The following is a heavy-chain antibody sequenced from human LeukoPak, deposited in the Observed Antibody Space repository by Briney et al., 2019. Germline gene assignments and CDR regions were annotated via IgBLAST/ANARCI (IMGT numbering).Heavy chain of an antibody. CDR2: ASAYNGNT. CDR3: ARVHGYCSTTSCLDY. V-gene: IGHV1-18*01. CDR1: GYTFTSYG. D-gene: IGHD2-2*01. J-gene: IGHJ4*02. Sequence: ASVKVSCKASGYTFTSYGISWVRQAPGQGLEWMGWASAYNGNTDYAQKLQGRVTMTTDTSTSTADMELRSLRSDDTAVYYCARVHGYCSTTSCLDYWGQGTLVTVSS.